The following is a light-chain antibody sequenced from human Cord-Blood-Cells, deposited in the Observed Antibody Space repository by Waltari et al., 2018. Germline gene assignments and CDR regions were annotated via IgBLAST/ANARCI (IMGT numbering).Light chain of an antibody. V-gene: IGLV2-23*01. J-gene: IGLJ3*02. CDR2: EGS. CDR3: CSYAGSSTSWV. Sequence: QSALTHPASVSGSPGQSLPISCTGTSSDVGSYNLVSSYQQHPGKAPKLMIYEGSNRPSWVSNRFSVSKSGNTASLTISGLQAEDEADYYCCSYAGSSTSWVFGGGTKLTVL. CDR1: SSDVGSYNL.